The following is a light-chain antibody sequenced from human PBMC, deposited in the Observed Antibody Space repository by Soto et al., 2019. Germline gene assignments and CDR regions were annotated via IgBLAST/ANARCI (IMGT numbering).Light chain of an antibody. Sequence: DLQMTQSPSTLSADGGDRVIITCRASQSISSWLAWYQQKPGKAPKLLLYKASSLESGVPSRFSGSGSGTEFTLAISGLQPDDFAAYYCQQYNSYWLTFGGGTKVEIK. V-gene: IGKV1-5*03. J-gene: IGKJ4*01. CDR1: QSISSW. CDR2: KAS. CDR3: QQYNSYWLT.